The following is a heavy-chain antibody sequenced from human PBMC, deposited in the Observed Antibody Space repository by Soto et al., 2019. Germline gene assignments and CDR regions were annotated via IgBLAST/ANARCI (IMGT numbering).Heavy chain of an antibody. CDR3: TIIGSSWGA. CDR2: IKSKTYGGKI. V-gene: IGHV3-15*07. J-gene: IGHJ1*01. Sequence: EVQLVESGGGLVKPGGSLRLSCAASSFTFSNAWMNWVRQAPGKGLEWVGRIKSKTYGGKIDYAAPVKARFPISRDNPRSTQFLQMNTMKTKATAMYNCTIIGSSWGAWDQGTLVTVSS. D-gene: IGHD6-13*01. CDR1: SFTFSNAW.